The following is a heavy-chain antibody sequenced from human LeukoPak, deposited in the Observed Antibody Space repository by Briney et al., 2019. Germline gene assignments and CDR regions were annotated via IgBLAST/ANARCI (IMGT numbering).Heavy chain of an antibody. CDR3: AICSTSCYPAITLDY. V-gene: IGHV4-34*01. J-gene: IGHJ4*02. D-gene: IGHD2-2*01. Sequence: PSETLSLTCAVYGGSLSGYYWSWIRQPPGKGLEWIGEINHSGSTNYNPSLKSRVTISVDTSKSQFSLKLSSVTAADTAVYYCAICSTSCYPAITLDYWGQGNLVTVSS. CDR2: INHSGST. CDR1: GGSLSGYY.